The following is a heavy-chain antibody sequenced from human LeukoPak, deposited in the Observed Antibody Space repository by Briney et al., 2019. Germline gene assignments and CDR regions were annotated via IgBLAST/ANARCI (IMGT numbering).Heavy chain of an antibody. CDR3: ARRIGYSSGHSAVYYFDY. J-gene: IGHJ4*02. CDR1: GFTFSSYG. D-gene: IGHD6-19*01. Sequence: TGGSLRLSCAASGFTFSSYGMHWVRQAPGKGLEWVAVIWYDGSNKYYADSVKGRFTISRDNSKNTLYLQMNSLRAEDTAVYYCARRIGYSSGHSAVYYFDYWGQGTLVTVSS. CDR2: IWYDGSNK. V-gene: IGHV3-33*01.